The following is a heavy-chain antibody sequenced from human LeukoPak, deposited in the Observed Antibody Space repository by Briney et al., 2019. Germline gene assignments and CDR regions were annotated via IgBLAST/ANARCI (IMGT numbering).Heavy chain of an antibody. D-gene: IGHD6-19*01. J-gene: IGHJ4*02. V-gene: IGHV3-21*01. CDR2: ISSSSSYI. Sequence: GGSLRLSCAASGFTFSTYSMNWVRQAPGKGLEWVSSISSSSSYIYYTDSVKGRFTISRDNAKNSLYLQMNSLRAEDTAVYYCARDGEEYSSGWNFDYWGQGTLVTVSS. CDR1: GFTFSTYS. CDR3: ARDGEEYSSGWNFDY.